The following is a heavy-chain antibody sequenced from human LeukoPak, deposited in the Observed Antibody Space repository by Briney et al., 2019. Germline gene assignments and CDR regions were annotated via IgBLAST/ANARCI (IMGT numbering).Heavy chain of an antibody. J-gene: IGHJ4*02. CDR1: GFTFSSYG. CDR2: INSDGSST. CDR3: ARDLTNTAMVKALDY. V-gene: IGHV3-74*01. Sequence: AGGSLRLSCAASGFTFSSYGMHWVRQAPGKGLEWVSRINSDGSSTSYADSVKGRFTISRDNAKNTLYLQMNSLRAEDTAVYYCARDLTNTAMVKALDYWGQGTLVTVSS. D-gene: IGHD5-18*01.